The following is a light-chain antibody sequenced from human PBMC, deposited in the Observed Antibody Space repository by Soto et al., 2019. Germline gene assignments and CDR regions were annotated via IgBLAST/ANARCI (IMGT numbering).Light chain of an antibody. CDR2: KAS. CDR1: QRISSW. CDR3: QHYNTYPLT. Sequence: DIQMNQSPSTLSASVGDRVTITCRTSQRISSWLAWYPQKPGKAPKLLIYKASSLESSVPSRFRGSGSVTEFTLTISSLQPDDFATYYCQHYNTYPLTFGGGTRLEIK. V-gene: IGKV1-5*03. J-gene: IGKJ4*01.